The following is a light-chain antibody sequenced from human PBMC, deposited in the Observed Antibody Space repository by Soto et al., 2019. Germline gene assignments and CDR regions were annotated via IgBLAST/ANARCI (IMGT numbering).Light chain of an antibody. Sequence: QSVLTQPPSASGTPGQRVTISCSTSNSNVGSNPENWYQQLPGMAPKLTIYDNVERPSWVPDRFSGARSGTAASLAISGCQNEEEAGYYCAAWYDSINAVVIGGGTKVTVL. CDR3: AAWYDSINAVV. CDR1: NSNVGSNP. J-gene: IGLJ2*01. CDR2: DNV. V-gene: IGLV1-44*01.